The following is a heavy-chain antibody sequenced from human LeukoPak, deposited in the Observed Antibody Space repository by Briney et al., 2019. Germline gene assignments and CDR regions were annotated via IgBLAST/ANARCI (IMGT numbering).Heavy chain of an antibody. D-gene: IGHD3-16*01. CDR2: INPNSGGT. CDR3: ARELRPSAYYYYGMDV. V-gene: IGHV1-2*04. CDR1: GYTFTGYY. Sequence: ASVKDSCKASGYTFTGYYMHWVRQAPGQGLEWMGWINPNSGGTNYAQKFQGWVTMTRDTSISTAYMELSRLRSDDTAVYYCARELRPSAYYYYGMDVWGQGTTVTVSS. J-gene: IGHJ6*02.